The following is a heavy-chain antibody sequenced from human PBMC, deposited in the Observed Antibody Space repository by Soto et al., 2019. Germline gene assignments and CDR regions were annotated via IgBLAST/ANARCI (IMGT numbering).Heavy chain of an antibody. V-gene: IGHV1-2*02. Sequence: ASVKVSCKASGYTFTGYYVHWVRQAPGQGLEWMGWINPNSGDTYLAQRFQGRVTMNRDTSIGTAYMELRGLTSDDTAEYYCAKGGAIVAAGTRVYLYNAMDVWDPGTTVTVSS. CDR2: INPNSGDT. D-gene: IGHD1-26*01. J-gene: IGHJ6*02. CDR1: GYTFTGYY. CDR3: AKGGAIVAAGTRVYLYNAMDV.